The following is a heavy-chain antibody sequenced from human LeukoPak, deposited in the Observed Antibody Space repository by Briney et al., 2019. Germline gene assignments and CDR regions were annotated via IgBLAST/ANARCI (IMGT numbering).Heavy chain of an antibody. D-gene: IGHD2-2*01. Sequence: ASVKVSCKASGYTFTGYYMHWVRQAPGQGLEWMGWINPNSGGTNYAQKFQGRVTMTRDTSISTAYMELSRLRSDDTAVYYCARDLKDIVVVPAAIHGMDVWGQGTTVTVSS. CDR3: ARDLKDIVVVPAAIHGMDV. CDR2: INPNSGGT. CDR1: GYTFTGYY. J-gene: IGHJ6*02. V-gene: IGHV1-2*02.